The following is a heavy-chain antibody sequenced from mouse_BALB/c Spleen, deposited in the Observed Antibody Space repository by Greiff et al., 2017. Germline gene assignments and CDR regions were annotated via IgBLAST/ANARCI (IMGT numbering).Heavy chain of an antibody. Sequence: VKVVESGPGLVAPSQSLSITCTVSGFSLTSYGVHWVRQPPGKGLEWLGVIWAGGSTNYNSALMSRLSISKDNSKSQVFLKMNSLQTDDTAMYYCARESYYYGSSSWFAYWGQGTLVTVSA. CDR2: IWAGGST. CDR1: GFSLTSYG. CDR3: ARESYYYGSSSWFAY. V-gene: IGHV2-9*02. J-gene: IGHJ3*01. D-gene: IGHD1-1*01.